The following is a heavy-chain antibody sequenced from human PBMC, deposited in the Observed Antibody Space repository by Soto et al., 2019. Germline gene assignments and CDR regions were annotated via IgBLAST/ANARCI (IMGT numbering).Heavy chain of an antibody. D-gene: IGHD4-4*01. CDR2: ISYDGSNK. Sequence: QVQLVDSGGGVVQPGRSLRLSCAASGFTFSSYAMHWVRQAPGKGLEWVAVISYDGSNKYYADSVKGRFTISRDNSKNTLDLQMTSLRAEDTAVYYCASGTVTTLEYYFDYWRQGTLVTVSS. V-gene: IGHV3-30-3*01. CDR3: ASGTVTTLEYYFDY. CDR1: GFTFSSYA. J-gene: IGHJ4*02.